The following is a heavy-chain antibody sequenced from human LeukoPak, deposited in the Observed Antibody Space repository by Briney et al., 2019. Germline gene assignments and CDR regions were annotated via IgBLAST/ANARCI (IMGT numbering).Heavy chain of an antibody. D-gene: IGHD3-10*01. Sequence: SVKVSCKASGGTFSSYAISWVRQAPGQGLEWMGGIIPIFGTANYAQKFQGRVTITADESTSTAYMELSSLRSEDTAVYYCARDGRGENWFDTWGAGTLVTVSS. CDR2: IIPIFGTA. CDR3: ARDGRGENWFDT. V-gene: IGHV1-69*01. CDR1: GGTFSSYA. J-gene: IGHJ5*02.